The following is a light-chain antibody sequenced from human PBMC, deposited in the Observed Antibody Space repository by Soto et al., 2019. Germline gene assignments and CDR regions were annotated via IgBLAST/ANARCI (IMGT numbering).Light chain of an antibody. CDR3: SSYTDSSFVI. V-gene: IGLV2-14*03. CDR1: SSDIGDYKY. J-gene: IGLJ2*01. Sequence: QSALTQPGSVSGSPGQSITISCTGTSSDIGDYKYVSWYKQHPGKAPKLMIYDVSNRPSGVSNRFSGSKSGNTASLTISGLQAEDEADYYCSSYTDSSFVIFGGGTKLTVL. CDR2: DVS.